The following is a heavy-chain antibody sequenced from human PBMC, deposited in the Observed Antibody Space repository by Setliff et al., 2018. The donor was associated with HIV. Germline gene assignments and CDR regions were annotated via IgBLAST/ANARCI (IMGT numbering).Heavy chain of an antibody. CDR2: IYPGDSDT. J-gene: IGHJ6*02. CDR3: ARHGYCSGTSCSEYYYYYGMDV. D-gene: IGHD2-2*03. Sequence: GESLKISCKGSGYSFTNYWIGWVRQMPGKGLEWMGIIYPGDSDTRYSPSFQGQVTISADKSISTAYLQWSSLKASDTAMYYCARHGYCSGTSCSEYYYYYGMDVWGQGA. V-gene: IGHV5-51*01. CDR1: GYSFTNYW.